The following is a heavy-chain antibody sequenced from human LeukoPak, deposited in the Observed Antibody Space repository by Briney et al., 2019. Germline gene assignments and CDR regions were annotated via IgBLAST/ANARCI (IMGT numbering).Heavy chain of an antibody. Sequence: ASVKVSCKASGYTFTGYYMHWVRQAPGQGLEWMGWINPNSGGTNYAQKFQGRVTMTRDTSISTAYMELSRLRSDDTAVYYCARTIFGVVIPTENWFDPWGQGTLVTVSS. CDR2: INPNSGGT. D-gene: IGHD3-3*01. V-gene: IGHV1-2*02. CDR3: ARTIFGVVIPTENWFDP. J-gene: IGHJ5*02. CDR1: GYTFTGYY.